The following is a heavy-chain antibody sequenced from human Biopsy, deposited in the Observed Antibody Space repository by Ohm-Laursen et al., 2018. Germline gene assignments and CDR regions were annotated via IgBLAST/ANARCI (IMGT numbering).Heavy chain of an antibody. CDR1: GGSISSDY. J-gene: IGHJ6*02. CDR3: AREGLDWDNRRYKGLDV. CDR2: IYGSGST. V-gene: IGHV4-4*07. Sequence: SETLSLTYTVSGGSISSDYWTWIRRPAGKGLEWIGRIYGSGSTNYNPSLRGRVTLSGDTSKNQVSLRLRSVTAADTAVYYCAREGLDWDNRRYKGLDVWGQGATVIVSS. D-gene: IGHD1/OR15-1a*01.